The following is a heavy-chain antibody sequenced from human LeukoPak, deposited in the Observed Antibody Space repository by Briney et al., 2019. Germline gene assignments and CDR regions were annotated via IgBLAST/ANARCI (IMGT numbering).Heavy chain of an antibody. V-gene: IGHV3-23*01. CDR2: ISGSGGST. J-gene: IGHJ4*02. CDR3: AKDQYKGRTEILFDY. D-gene: IGHD1-14*01. Sequence: GGSLRLSCAASGFTFSSYAMSWVRQAPGKGLEWVSAISGSGGSTYYADSVKGRFTISRDNSKNTLYLQMNSLRAEDTAVYYCAKDQYKGRTEILFDYWGQGTLVTVSS. CDR1: GFTFSSYA.